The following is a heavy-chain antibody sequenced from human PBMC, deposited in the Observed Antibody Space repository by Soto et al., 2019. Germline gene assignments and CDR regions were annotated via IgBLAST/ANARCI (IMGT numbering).Heavy chain of an antibody. CDR2: IYTSGST. J-gene: IGHJ5*02. Sequence: SETLSLTCTVSGGSISSYYWSWIRQPAGKGLEWIGRIYTSGSTNYNPSLKSRVTMSVDTSKDQFSLKLSSVTAADTAVYYCARENFNWNYDWFDPWGQGTLVTVSS. V-gene: IGHV4-4*07. CDR1: GGSISSYY. CDR3: ARENFNWNYDWFDP. D-gene: IGHD1-7*01.